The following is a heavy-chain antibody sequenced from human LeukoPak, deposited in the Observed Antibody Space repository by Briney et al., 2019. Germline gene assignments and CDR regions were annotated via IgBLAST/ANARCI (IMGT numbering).Heavy chain of an antibody. CDR2: TYYRSKWYD. CDR1: GDSFSSSSAT. V-gene: IGHV6-1*01. D-gene: IGHD6-13*01. J-gene: IGHJ2*01. CDR3: AGGSKGSSPYWYFDL. Sequence: SQTLSLTCAISGDSFSSSSATWNWLRQSPSRGLEWLGRTYYRSKWYDDYAVSVKSRITISPDTSKNHFSLQLNSVTPEDTAVYYCAGGSKGSSPYWYFDLWGRGTLVTVSS.